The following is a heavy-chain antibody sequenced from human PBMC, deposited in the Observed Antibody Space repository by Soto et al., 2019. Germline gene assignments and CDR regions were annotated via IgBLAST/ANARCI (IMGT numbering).Heavy chain of an antibody. J-gene: IGHJ6*02. CDR1: GYPFTSYD. Sequence: ASVKVSCKASGYPFTSYDINWVRQATGQGLEWMGWMNPNSGNTGYAQKFQGRVTMTRTTSISTAYMGLSSLTSEDTAVYYCARGGGELLWFGSTYYYYYGMDVWGQGTTVTVSS. CDR2: MNPNSGNT. V-gene: IGHV1-8*01. D-gene: IGHD3-10*01. CDR3: ARGGGELLWFGSTYYYYYGMDV.